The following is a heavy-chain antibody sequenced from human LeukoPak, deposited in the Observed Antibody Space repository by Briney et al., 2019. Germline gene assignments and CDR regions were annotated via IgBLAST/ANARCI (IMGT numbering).Heavy chain of an antibody. CDR2: ISGSGGST. D-gene: IGHD3-10*01. Sequence: GGSLRLSCAASGLTFSSYAMSWVRQAPGKGLEWVSAISGSGGSTYYADSVKGRFTISRDNSKNTLYLQMNSLRAEDTAVYYCAKYYGSGSYYNTFDYWGQGTLVTVSS. CDR3: AKYYGSGSYYNTFDY. J-gene: IGHJ4*02. CDR1: GLTFSSYA. V-gene: IGHV3-23*01.